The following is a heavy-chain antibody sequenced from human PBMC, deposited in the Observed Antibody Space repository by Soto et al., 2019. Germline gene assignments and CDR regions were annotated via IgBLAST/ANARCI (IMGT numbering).Heavy chain of an antibody. CDR3: AKKGGGLTYFGSGSYYNA. CDR1: GVTFSNYA. Sequence: EVQLLESGGGLVQPGGSLRLSCAASGVTFSNYAMTWVRQAPGKGLQWVSLISGSGDSTHYADSVKGRFTISRDNSMNTLYQHMNSLRAEDTAVYYCAKKGGGLTYFGSGSYYNAWGQGTLVTVSS. V-gene: IGHV3-23*01. J-gene: IGHJ5*02. D-gene: IGHD3-10*01. CDR2: ISGSGDST.